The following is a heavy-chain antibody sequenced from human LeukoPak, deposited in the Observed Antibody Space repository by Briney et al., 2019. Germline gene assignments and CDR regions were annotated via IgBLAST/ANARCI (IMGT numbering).Heavy chain of an antibody. Sequence: GGSLRLSCTASEFTVSTNYMSWVRQAPGKGLEWVSVIYSGGSTYYADSVKGRFTISRDNSKNMLYLQMNSLRAEDTAVYYCAGDYYSSGSYWRDWGQGTLVTVSS. D-gene: IGHD3-10*01. CDR1: EFTVSTNY. V-gene: IGHV3-53*01. J-gene: IGHJ4*02. CDR3: AGDYYSSGSYWRD. CDR2: IYSGGST.